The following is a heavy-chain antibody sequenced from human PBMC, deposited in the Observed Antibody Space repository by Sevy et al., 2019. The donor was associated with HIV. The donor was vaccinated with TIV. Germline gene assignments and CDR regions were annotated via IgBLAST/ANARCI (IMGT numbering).Heavy chain of an antibody. CDR3: ARDPYGSGSYLLYYYYGMDV. D-gene: IGHD3-10*01. V-gene: IGHV3-48*03. J-gene: IGHJ6*02. CDR2: ISSSGSTI. CDR1: GFTFSSYE. Sequence: GGSLRLSCAASGFTFSSYEMNWVRQAPGKGLEWVSYISSSGSTIYYADSVKGRFTISRDNAKISLYLQMNSLRAEDTAVYYCARDPYGSGSYLLYYYYGMDVWGQGTTVTVSS.